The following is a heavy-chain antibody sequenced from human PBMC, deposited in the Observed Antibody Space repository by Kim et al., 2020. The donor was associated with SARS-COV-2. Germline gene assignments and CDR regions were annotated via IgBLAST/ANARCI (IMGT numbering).Heavy chain of an antibody. CDR1: GYTFTSYG. CDR3: AGGRAVLLWFGNYYGMDV. J-gene: IGHJ6*02. CDR2: ISAYNGNT. Sequence: ASVKVSCKASGYTFTSYGISWVRQAPGQGLEWMGWISAYNGNTNCAQKLQGRVTMTTDTSTSTAYMELRSLRSDDTAVYYCAGGRAVLLWFGNYYGMDVWGQGTTVTVSS. D-gene: IGHD3-10*01. V-gene: IGHV1-18*01.